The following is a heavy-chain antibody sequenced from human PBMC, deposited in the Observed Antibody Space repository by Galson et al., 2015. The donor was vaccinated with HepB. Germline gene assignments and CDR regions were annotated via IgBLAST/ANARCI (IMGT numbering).Heavy chain of an antibody. D-gene: IGHD3-3*01. CDR3: VRGHLLFGVAHPWFDP. J-gene: IGHJ5*02. V-gene: IGHV1-46*03. CDR2: INPTTGNT. CDR1: GYTFSNYY. Sequence: SVKVSCKASGYTFSNYYIHWVRQAPGQGLEWMGLINPTTGNTNYAPRFQGGVTVTRDTSASTVYMELRSLRSEDTAVYYCVRGHLLFGVAHPWFDPWGLGTLVTVSS.